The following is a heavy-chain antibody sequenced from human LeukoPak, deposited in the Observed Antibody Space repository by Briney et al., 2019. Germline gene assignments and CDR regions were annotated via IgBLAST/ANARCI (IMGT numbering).Heavy chain of an antibody. J-gene: IGHJ4*02. Sequence: GGTLRLSCAASGFTFSSYGMSWVRQAPGKGLEWVSAISGSGGSTYYADSVKGRFTISRDNSKNTLYLQMNSLRAEDTAVYYCAKDLFHGDYFDYWGQGTLVTVSS. V-gene: IGHV3-23*01. D-gene: IGHD4-17*01. CDR3: AKDLFHGDYFDY. CDR2: ISGSGGST. CDR1: GFTFSSYG.